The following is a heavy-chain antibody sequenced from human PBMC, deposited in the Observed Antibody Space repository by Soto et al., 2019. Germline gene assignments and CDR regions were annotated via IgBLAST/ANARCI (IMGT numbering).Heavy chain of an antibody. CDR3: ARAGNSSSSEGANWFDP. Sequence: PSETLSLTCTVSVGSISSGGYYWSWIRQHPGKGLEWIGYISSSWSTYFNPSIKSRLTISVDTSKNQFSLQMSSVTAADTAVYYCARAGNSSSSEGANWFDPWGQGTLVTVSS. CDR2: ISSSWST. D-gene: IGHD6-6*01. V-gene: IGHV4-31*03. J-gene: IGHJ5*02. CDR1: VGSISSGGYY.